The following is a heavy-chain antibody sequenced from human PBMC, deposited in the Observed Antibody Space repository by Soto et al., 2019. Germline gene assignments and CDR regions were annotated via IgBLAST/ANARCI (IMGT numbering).Heavy chain of an antibody. D-gene: IGHD3-16*01. CDR2: IIPIFGTA. CDR3: AYGLTDLDAFDI. J-gene: IGHJ3*02. V-gene: IGHV1-69*13. CDR1: GGTFSSYA. Sequence: ASVKVSCKASGGTFSSYAISWVRQAPGQGLEWMGGIIPIFGTANYAQKFQGRVTITADESTSTAYMELSSLRSEDTAAYYCAYGLTDLDAFDIWGQGTMVTVSS.